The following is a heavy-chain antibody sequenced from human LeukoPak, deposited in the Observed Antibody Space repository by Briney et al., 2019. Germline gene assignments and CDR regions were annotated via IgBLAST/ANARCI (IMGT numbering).Heavy chain of an antibody. CDR3: ARDLRATYYYDSSSTAFDY. CDR2: ISAYNGNT. J-gene: IGHJ4*02. Sequence: ASVKVSCKASGYTFTSYGISWVRQAPGRGLEWMGWISAYNGNTNYAQKLQGRVTMTTDTSTSTAYMELRSLRSDDTAVYYCARDLRATYYYDSSSTAFDYWGQGTLVTVSS. CDR1: GYTFTSYG. V-gene: IGHV1-18*01. D-gene: IGHD3-22*01.